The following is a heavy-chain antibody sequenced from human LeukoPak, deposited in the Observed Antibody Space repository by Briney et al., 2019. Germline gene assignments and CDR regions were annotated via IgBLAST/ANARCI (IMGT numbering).Heavy chain of an antibody. J-gene: IGHJ4*02. D-gene: IGHD2-15*01. CDR2: IRYDGSNK. CDR3: AKDSNAGYCSGGSCYGYFDY. CDR1: GFTFSSYG. V-gene: IGHV3-30*02. Sequence: GGSLRLSCAASGFTFSSYGMHWVRQAPGKGLEWVAFIRYDGSNKYYADSVKGRFTISRDNSKNTLYLQMNSLRAEDTAAYYCAKDSNAGYCSGGSCYGYFDYWGQGTLVTVSS.